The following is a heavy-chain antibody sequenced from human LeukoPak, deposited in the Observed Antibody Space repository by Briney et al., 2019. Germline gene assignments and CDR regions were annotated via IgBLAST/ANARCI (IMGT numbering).Heavy chain of an antibody. D-gene: IGHD3-22*01. CDR3: ARVGGYYYVNAFDI. J-gene: IGHJ3*02. V-gene: IGHV1-24*01. Sequence: ASVKVSCKVSGYTLTELSMHWVRQAPGNGLEWMGGFDPEDGETIYAQKFQGRVTMTEDTSTDTAFLDLSSLKFEDTAVYYCARVGGYYYVNAFDIWGQGTMVTVSS. CDR1: GYTLTELS. CDR2: FDPEDGET.